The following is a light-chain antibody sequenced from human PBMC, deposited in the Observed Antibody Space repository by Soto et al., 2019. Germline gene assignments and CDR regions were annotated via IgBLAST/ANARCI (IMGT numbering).Light chain of an antibody. V-gene: IGKV1-39*01. J-gene: IGKJ3*01. CDR2: AAS. CDR3: QHSYSG. CDR1: QIINNF. Sequence: DIQMTQSPSSLSASVGDRVTITCRASQIINNFLNWYQQKPGKAPKLLINAASTLQTGVPARFSGSGSGPDFTLAISRLHPEDFAIYYCQHSYSGFGSVTTVDI.